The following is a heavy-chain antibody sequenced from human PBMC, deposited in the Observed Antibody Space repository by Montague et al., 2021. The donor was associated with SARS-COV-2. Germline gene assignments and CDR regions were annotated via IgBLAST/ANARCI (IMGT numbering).Heavy chain of an antibody. CDR1: GFTLSTYA. Sequence: SLRLSCAASGFTLSTYALAWVRQAPGKGLDWVSTTNVIGGGTTYADSVKGRFTTSKDNSKNKLYMQMNSLRVEDTAIYYCAKDPLQGTDVGVGCCFDIWGQGTMVTVSS. CDR3: AKDPLQGTDVGVGCCFDI. D-gene: IGHD3-10*01. V-gene: IGHV3-23*01. J-gene: IGHJ3*02. CDR2: TNVIGGGT.